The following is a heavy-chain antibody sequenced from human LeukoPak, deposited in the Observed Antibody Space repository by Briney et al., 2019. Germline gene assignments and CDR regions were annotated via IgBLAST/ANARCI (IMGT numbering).Heavy chain of an antibody. CDR2: ISFDGSRR. Sequence: GGSLRLSCAASGFTFSDSGMHWVRQAPGKGLEWVAIISFDGSRRFHADSVRGRFTVSRDNSKNTLFLQMDSLSADDTGVYYCARDPYYYGSGSLYYFDYWGQGTLVTVSS. J-gene: IGHJ4*02. CDR1: GFTFSDSG. V-gene: IGHV3-30*03. CDR3: ARDPYYYGSGSLYYFDY. D-gene: IGHD3-10*01.